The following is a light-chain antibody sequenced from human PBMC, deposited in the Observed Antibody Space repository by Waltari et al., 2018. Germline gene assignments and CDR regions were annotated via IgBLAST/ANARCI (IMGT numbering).Light chain of an antibody. CDR1: SSDIRDYNF. CDR2: YVT. Sequence: QPALTQPASMSGSPGQSVTISCTGTSSDIRDYNFVSWYQQHPGKGPKLLIYYVTNRASGVSNRFSGSKSGNRASLTISGLQAEDEADYYCSAYISRSISYVIFGGGTKLTVL. CDR3: SAYISRSISYVI. J-gene: IGLJ2*01. V-gene: IGLV2-14*03.